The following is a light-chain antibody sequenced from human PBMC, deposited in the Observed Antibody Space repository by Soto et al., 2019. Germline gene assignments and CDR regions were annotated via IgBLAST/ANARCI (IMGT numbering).Light chain of an antibody. Sequence: EIVMTQSPATLSVSPGERATLSCRASQSVSSNLAWYQQKPGQTPKLLIYVASTRATGIPARFSGSGSGTEFTLTISRLQSEDFAVYYCQQYNVWPFTFGGGTKVEF. CDR1: QSVSSN. J-gene: IGKJ4*01. CDR3: QQYNVWPFT. V-gene: IGKV3-15*01. CDR2: VAS.